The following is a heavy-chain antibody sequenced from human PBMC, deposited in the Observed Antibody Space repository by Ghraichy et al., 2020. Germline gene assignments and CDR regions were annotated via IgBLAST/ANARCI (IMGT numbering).Heavy chain of an antibody. Sequence: GGSLRLSCAASGFTFSSYSMNWVRQAPGKGLEWVSSISSSSSYIYYADSVKGRFTISRDNAKNSLYLQMNSLRAEDTAVYYCARGSGTLPGGGGSLFDPWGQGTLVTVSS. V-gene: IGHV3-21*01. CDR1: GFTFSSYS. J-gene: IGHJ5*02. D-gene: IGHD1-1*01. CDR3: ARGSGTLPGGGGSLFDP. CDR2: ISSSSSYI.